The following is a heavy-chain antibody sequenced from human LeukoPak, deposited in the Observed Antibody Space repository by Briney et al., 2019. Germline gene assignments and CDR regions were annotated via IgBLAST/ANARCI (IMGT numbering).Heavy chain of an antibody. V-gene: IGHV1-8*01. CDR2: MNPNSGNT. J-gene: IGHJ6*02. CDR1: GYTFTSYD. Sequence: ASVNVSCKASGYTFTSYDINWVRQATGQGLEWMGWMNPNSGNTGYAQKFQGRVTMTRNTSISTAYMELSSLRSEDTAVYYCARGTRRDTAMVRLGFYYYYGMDVWGQGTTVTVSS. D-gene: IGHD5-18*01. CDR3: ARGTRRDTAMVRLGFYYYYGMDV.